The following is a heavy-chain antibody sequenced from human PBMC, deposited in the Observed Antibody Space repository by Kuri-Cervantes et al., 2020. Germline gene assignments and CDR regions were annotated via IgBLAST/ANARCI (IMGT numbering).Heavy chain of an antibody. J-gene: IGHJ5*02. CDR2: IWYDGSNK. D-gene: IGHD4-17*01. CDR3: ARDYSIFGTVTTNWFDP. CDR1: GFTFSSYG. Sequence: GGSLRLSCAASGFTFSSYGMHWVRQAPGKGLEWVAVIWYDGSNKYYADSVKGRFTISRDNSKNTLYLQMNSLRAEDTAVYYCARDYSIFGTVTTNWFDPWGQGTLVTVSS. V-gene: IGHV3-33*01.